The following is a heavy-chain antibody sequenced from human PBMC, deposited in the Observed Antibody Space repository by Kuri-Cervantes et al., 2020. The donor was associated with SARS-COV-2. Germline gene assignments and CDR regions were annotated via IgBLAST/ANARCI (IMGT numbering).Heavy chain of an antibody. CDR3: AKDGDSSGYYGGDAFDI. CDR1: GFTFSSYA. J-gene: IGHJ3*02. Sequence: GESLKISCAASGFTFSSYAMSWVRQAPGKGLEWVSAISGSGGSTYYADSVKGRFTISRENSKNTLYLQMNSLRAEDTAVYYCAKDGDSSGYYGGDAFDIWGQGTMVTVSS. V-gene: IGHV3-23*01. D-gene: IGHD3-22*01. CDR2: ISGSGGST.